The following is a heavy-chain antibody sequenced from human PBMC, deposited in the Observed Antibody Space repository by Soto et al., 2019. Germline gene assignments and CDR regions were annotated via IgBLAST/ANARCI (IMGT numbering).Heavy chain of an antibody. CDR3: VQKGLSVLWFGDPGHFDP. Sequence: QITLKESGPTLVKPTQTLTLTCTLSGVSLNTSGVSVGWIRQPPGKALEWLALIYWDDDKRYSPSLKSRLTVTKDTSKNQVLLTMTNRYPVDTATYYCVQKGLSVLWFGDPGHFDPWGQGILVTVSS. CDR2: IYWDDDK. D-gene: IGHD3-10*01. V-gene: IGHV2-5*02. J-gene: IGHJ5*02. CDR1: GVSLNTSGVS.